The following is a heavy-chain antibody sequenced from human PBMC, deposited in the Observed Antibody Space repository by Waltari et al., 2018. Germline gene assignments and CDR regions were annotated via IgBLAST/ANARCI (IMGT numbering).Heavy chain of an antibody. CDR1: GFTFSNYA. J-gene: IGHJ4*02. Sequence: VPLLESGGGLVQPGGSLRLSCAASGFTFSNYAMNWVRQAPGKGLEWVSHMSGGGGSTHYADSVKGRFTISRDNSKNTLYLQMNSLRGEDTAVYYCAKDLGYCSGGSCYWDYWGQGTLVTVSS. CDR3: AKDLGYCSGGSCYWDY. CDR2: MSGGGGST. V-gene: IGHV3-23*01. D-gene: IGHD2-15*01.